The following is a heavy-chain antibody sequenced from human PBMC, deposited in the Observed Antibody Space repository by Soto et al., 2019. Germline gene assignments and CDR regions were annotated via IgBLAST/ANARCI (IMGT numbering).Heavy chain of an antibody. CDR1: GGSFSGYY. Sequence: QVQLQQWGAGLLKPSETLSLTCAVYGGSFSGYYWSWIRQPPGKGLEWIGEINPSGSTNYTPPLKSRVTMSGDTPKNQFSLKLTSVTAADTAVYYCARGRDGGAANWGQGTLVTVSS. CDR3: ARGRDGGAAN. D-gene: IGHD4-17*01. CDR2: INPSGST. J-gene: IGHJ4*02. V-gene: IGHV4-34*01.